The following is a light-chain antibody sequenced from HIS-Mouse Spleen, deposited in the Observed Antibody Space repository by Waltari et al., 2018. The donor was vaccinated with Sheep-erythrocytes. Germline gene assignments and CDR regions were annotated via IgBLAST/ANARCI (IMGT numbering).Light chain of an antibody. CDR1: QSFSSN. CDR2: DAS. CDR3: QQRSNWPPT. Sequence: EIVLTQSPATLSLSPGERATLSCRASQSFSSNLAWYQQKPGQAPRLLIYDASNRATGIPARFSGSGSGTDFTLTISSLEPEDFAVYYCQQRSNWPPTFGQGTKVEIK. V-gene: IGKV3-11*01. J-gene: IGKJ1*01.